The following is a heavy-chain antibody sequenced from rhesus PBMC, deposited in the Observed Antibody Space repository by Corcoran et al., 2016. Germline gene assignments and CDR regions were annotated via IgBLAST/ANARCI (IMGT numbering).Heavy chain of an antibody. CDR1: VGSISSSS. D-gene: IGHD6-31*01. Sequence: QLQLQASGPGLVKPSETLSLTCAVSVGSISSSSWRWIRQAPGKGLEWIGYIYGIGSSTNYNPSLKSRVTLSVDTSKNQLSLKLSSVTAADTAVYYCARRDSSGWYSLDVWGRGVLVTVSS. CDR3: ARRDSSGWYSLDV. CDR2: IYGIGSST. V-gene: IGHV4-169*01. J-gene: IGHJ5-2*02.